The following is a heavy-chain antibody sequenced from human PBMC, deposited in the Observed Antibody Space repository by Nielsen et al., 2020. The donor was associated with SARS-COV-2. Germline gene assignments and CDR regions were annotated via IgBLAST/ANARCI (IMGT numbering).Heavy chain of an antibody. J-gene: IGHJ6*02. CDR3: ARDGDGSGSYFLLGCGMDV. CDR2: IIPILGIA. D-gene: IGHD3-10*01. CDR1: GGTFGSYA. Sequence: SVKVSCKASGGTFGSYAISWVRQAPGQGLEWMGRIIPILGIANYAQKFQGRVTITADKSTSTAYMELSSLRSEDTAVYYCARDGDGSGSYFLLGCGMDVWGQGTTVTVSS. V-gene: IGHV1-69*04.